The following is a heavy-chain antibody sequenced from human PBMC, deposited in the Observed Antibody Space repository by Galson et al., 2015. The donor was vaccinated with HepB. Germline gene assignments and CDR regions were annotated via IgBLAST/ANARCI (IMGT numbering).Heavy chain of an antibody. Sequence: SLRLSCAASGFTFSSYSMNWVRQAPGKGLEWVSSISSSSSYIYYADSVKGRFTISRDNAKNSLYLQMNSLRAEDTAVYYCAVAMVRGFIGSNFDYWGQGTLVTVSS. CDR1: GFTFSSYS. D-gene: IGHD3-10*01. V-gene: IGHV3-21*01. CDR2: ISSSSSYI. J-gene: IGHJ4*02. CDR3: AVAMVRGFIGSNFDY.